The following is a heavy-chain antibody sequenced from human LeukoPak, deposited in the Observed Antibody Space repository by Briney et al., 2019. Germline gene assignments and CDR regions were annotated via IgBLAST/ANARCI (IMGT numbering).Heavy chain of an antibody. J-gene: IGHJ4*02. CDR1: GFTFSSYA. Sequence: GRSLRLSYAASGFTFSSYAMHWVRQAPGKGLEWVAVISYDGSNKYYADSVKGRFTISRDNSKNTLYLQMNSLRTEDTAVYYCARNSNYRLILDYWGQGTLVTVSS. CDR2: ISYDGSNK. CDR3: ARNSNYRLILDY. V-gene: IGHV3-30-3*01. D-gene: IGHD4-11*01.